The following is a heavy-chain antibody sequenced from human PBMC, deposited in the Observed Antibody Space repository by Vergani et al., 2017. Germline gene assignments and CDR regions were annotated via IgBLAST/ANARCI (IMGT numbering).Heavy chain of an antibody. CDR3: VRVKGSNWNDHLYDI. Sequence: EVQLLESGGDLVQPGGSLRLSCAASGFTFSDHYMDWVRQAPGKGLEWVGRTRNKANSYTTEYAASVKGRFTISRDDSKSYLYLQMNSLQTEDTALYYCVRVKGSNWNDHLYDIWGQGTLVTVSS. V-gene: IGHV3-72*01. J-gene: IGHJ3*02. CDR2: TRNKANSYTT. D-gene: IGHD1-1*01. CDR1: GFTFSDHY.